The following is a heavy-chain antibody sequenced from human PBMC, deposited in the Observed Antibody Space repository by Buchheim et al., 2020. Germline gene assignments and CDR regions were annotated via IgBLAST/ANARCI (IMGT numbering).Heavy chain of an antibody. CDR1: GYSFTRYY. CDR2: INPSGGSA. CDR3: ARSIFGVAEYGMDV. Sequence: QVQLVQSGAEVKKPGTSVKVSCKTSGYSFTRYYMHWVRQAPGQGLEWMGIINPSGGSANYAQKFQGRVTMTRDPSTSTVHMDLSSLRSEDTAVYYCARSIFGVAEYGMDVWGQGTT. V-gene: IGHV1-46*01. J-gene: IGHJ6*02. D-gene: IGHD3-3*01.